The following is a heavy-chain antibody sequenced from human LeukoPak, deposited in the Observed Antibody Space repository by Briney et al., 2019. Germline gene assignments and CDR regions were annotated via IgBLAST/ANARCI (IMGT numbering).Heavy chain of an antibody. Sequence: KSSETLSLTCTVSGGSISSYYWSWIRQPAGKGLEWIGRIYTSGSTNYNPSLKSRVTISVDTSKNQFSLKLSSVTAADTAVYYCARAIVVVRLEGVWFDPWGQGTLVTVSS. CDR3: ARAIVVVRLEGVWFDP. D-gene: IGHD3-22*01. J-gene: IGHJ5*02. CDR1: GGSISSYY. V-gene: IGHV4-4*07. CDR2: IYTSGST.